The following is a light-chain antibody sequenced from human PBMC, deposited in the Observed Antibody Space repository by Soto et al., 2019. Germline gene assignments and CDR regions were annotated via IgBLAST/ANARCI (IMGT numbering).Light chain of an antibody. CDR2: DAS. Sequence: EIVLTQSPGTLSLSPGERATLSCRASQSVSSHLAWYQQKPGQAPRLLIYDASNRATGIPARFSGSGSGTDFTLTISSLEPEDFAVYHCVQRTTWPWTCGQGPKVEIK. CDR3: VQRTTWPWT. V-gene: IGKV3-11*01. J-gene: IGKJ1*01. CDR1: QSVSSH.